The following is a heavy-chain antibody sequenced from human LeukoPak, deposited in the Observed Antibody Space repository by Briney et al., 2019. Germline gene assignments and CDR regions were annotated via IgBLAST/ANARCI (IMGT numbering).Heavy chain of an antibody. CDR1: GFTFSSYA. J-gene: IGHJ4*02. CDR3: ARAHLCRYGDYFDY. D-gene: IGHD4-17*01. Sequence: PGGSPRLSCAASGFTFSSYAMHWVRQAPGKGLEWVAVISYDGSNKYYADSVKGRFTISRDNSKNTLYLQMNSLRAEDTAVYYCARAHLCRYGDYFDYWGQGTLVTVSS. V-gene: IGHV3-30-3*01. CDR2: ISYDGSNK.